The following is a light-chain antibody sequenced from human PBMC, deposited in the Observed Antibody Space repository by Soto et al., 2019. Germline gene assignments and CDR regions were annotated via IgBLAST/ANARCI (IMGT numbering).Light chain of an antibody. CDR1: SSDVGGYNY. Sequence: QSALTQPASVSGSPGQSITISCTGTSSDVGGYNYVSWYQQYPGKVPKVIIYEVSNRPSGVSNRFSGSKSGNTASLTISGLHPEDESDYYCTSYTTTNTLVVFGGGTKLTVL. V-gene: IGLV2-14*01. CDR2: EVS. J-gene: IGLJ2*01. CDR3: TSYTTTNTLVV.